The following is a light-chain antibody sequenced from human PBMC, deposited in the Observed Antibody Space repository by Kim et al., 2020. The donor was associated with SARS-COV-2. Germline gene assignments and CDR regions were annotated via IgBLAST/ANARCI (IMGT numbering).Light chain of an antibody. V-gene: IGLV1-51*01. Sequence: GQKLTTSGSGRSSNIGNNYVSWYQQLPGTAPKLLIYDNNKRPSGIPDRFSGSKSGTSATLGITGLQTGDEADYYCGTWDSSLSAEVFGGGTQLTVL. CDR3: GTWDSSLSAEV. CDR1: SSNIGNNY. CDR2: DNN. J-gene: IGLJ2*01.